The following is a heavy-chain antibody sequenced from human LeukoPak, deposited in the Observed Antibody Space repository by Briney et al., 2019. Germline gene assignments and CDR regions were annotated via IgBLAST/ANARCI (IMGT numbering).Heavy chain of an antibody. CDR1: GFTFSSYS. V-gene: IGHV3-48*01. D-gene: IGHD3-22*01. J-gene: IGHJ4*02. CDR2: ISSSSSTT. CDR3: AREGGHYYDSSGYSYYFDY. Sequence: GGSLRLSCAASGFTFSSYSMNWVRQAPGKGLEWVSYISSSSSTTYYANSVKGRFTISRDNAKNSLYLQMNSLRAEDTAVYYCAREGGHYYDSSGYSYYFDYWGQGTLVTVSS.